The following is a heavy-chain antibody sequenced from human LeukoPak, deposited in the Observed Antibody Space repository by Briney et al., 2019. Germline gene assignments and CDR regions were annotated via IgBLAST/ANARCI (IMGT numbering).Heavy chain of an antibody. V-gene: IGHV3-30-3*01. CDR1: GFTFSSYA. J-gene: IGHJ4*02. CDR3: ARDHTLERHYYDSSGYYGY. Sequence: GRSLRLSCAASGFTFSSYAMHWVRQAPDKGLEWVAVISYDGSNKYYADSVKGRFTISRDNSKNTLYLQMNSLRAEDTAVYYCARDHTLERHYYDSSGYYGYWGQGTLVTVSS. D-gene: IGHD3-22*01. CDR2: ISYDGSNK.